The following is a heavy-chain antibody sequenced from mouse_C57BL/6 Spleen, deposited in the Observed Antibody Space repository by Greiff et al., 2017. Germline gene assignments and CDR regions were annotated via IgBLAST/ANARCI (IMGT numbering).Heavy chain of an antibody. J-gene: IGHJ2*01. V-gene: IGHV1-81*01. D-gene: IGHD2-4*01. CDR1: GYTFTSYG. CDR2: IYPRSGNT. Sequence: QVQLKESGAELARPGASVKLSCKASGYTFTSYGISWVKQRTGQGLEWIGEIYPRSGNTYYNEKFKGKATLTADKSSSTAYMELRSLTSEDSAVYFCARRGYDYDEGYFDYWGQGTTLTVSS. CDR3: ARRGYDYDEGYFDY.